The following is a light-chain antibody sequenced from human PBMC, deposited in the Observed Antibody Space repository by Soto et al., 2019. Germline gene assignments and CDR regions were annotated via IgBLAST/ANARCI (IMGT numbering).Light chain of an antibody. V-gene: IGLV2-11*01. Sequence: QSALTQPRSVSGSPGQSVAISCTGTSRDVDAYDFVSWYQHHPGKDPKLIICEVSKRPSGVSHRFSGSKSGNTASLTMSGLQAEDEADYFCCSFAGSFYVFGTGTKLTVL. CDR3: CSFAGSFYV. J-gene: IGLJ1*01. CDR2: EVS. CDR1: SRDVDAYDF.